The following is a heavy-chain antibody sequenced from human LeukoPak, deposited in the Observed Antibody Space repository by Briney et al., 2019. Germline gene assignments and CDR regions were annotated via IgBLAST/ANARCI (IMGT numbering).Heavy chain of an antibody. J-gene: IGHJ4*02. Sequence: PGGSLRLSCVASGFTFSSYGMHWVRQGPGKGPQWVARISYDGTNKYYEDSVKGRFTISRDKSKNTLYLQMNSLRTEDTAVYYCARVSGDYGDYSGSEGVDYWGQGTLVTVSS. D-gene: IGHD4-17*01. V-gene: IGHV3-30*03. CDR2: ISYDGTNK. CDR1: GFTFSSYG. CDR3: ARVSGDYGDYSGSEGVDY.